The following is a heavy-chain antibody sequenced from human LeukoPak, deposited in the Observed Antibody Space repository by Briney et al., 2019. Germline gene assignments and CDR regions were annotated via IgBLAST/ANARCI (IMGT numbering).Heavy chain of an antibody. CDR2: ISYDGSNK. Sequence: GGSLRLSCAASGFTFSSYGMHWVRQAPGKGLEWVAVISYDGSNKYYAHSVKGRFTISRDNSKNMLYLQMNSLRAEDTAVYYCAKDASIFGVVTLCDYWGQGTLVTVSS. J-gene: IGHJ4*02. D-gene: IGHD3-3*01. CDR3: AKDASIFGVVTLCDY. V-gene: IGHV3-30*18. CDR1: GFTFSSYG.